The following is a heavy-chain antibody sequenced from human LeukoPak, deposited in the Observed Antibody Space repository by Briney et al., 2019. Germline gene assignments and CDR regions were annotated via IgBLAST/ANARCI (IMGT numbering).Heavy chain of an antibody. CDR2: ISAYNGNT. V-gene: IGHV1-18*01. CDR1: DYTFTSYG. J-gene: IGHJ4*02. Sequence: GASVKVSCKASDYTFTSYGINWVRQAPGQGLEWMGWISAYNGNTNYAQKLQGRVTMTTDTSTSTAYMELRSLRSDDTAVYYCARVDPSYFDWLFSTYTAYYFDYWGQGTLVTVSS. CDR3: ARVDPSYFDWLFSTYTAYYFDY. D-gene: IGHD3-9*01.